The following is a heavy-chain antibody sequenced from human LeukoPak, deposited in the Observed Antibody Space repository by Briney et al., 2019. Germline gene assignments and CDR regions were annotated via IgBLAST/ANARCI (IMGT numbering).Heavy chain of an antibody. CDR3: AKDSANTIFGVVTTLFDY. CDR1: GLTFSSYG. CDR2: IRYDGSNK. J-gene: IGHJ4*02. D-gene: IGHD3-3*01. V-gene: IGHV3-30*02. Sequence: GGSLRLSCAASGLTFSSYGMHWVRQAPGKGLEWVAFIRYDGSNKYYADSVKGRFTISRDNSKNTLYLQMNSLRAEDTAVYYCAKDSANTIFGVVTTLFDYWGQGTLVTVSS.